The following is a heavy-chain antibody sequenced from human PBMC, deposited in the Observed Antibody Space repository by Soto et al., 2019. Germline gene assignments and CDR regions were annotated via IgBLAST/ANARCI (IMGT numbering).Heavy chain of an antibody. J-gene: IGHJ4*02. CDR1: GGSISSYY. D-gene: IGHD1-26*01. V-gene: IGHV4-59*01. CDR2: IYYSGST. Sequence: SETLSLTCTVSGGSISSYYWSWIRQPPGKGLEWIGYIYYSGSTNYNPSLKSRVTISVDTPKNQFPLKLSSVTAADTAVYYCARGRWGATNFDYWGQGTLVTVSS. CDR3: ARGRWGATNFDY.